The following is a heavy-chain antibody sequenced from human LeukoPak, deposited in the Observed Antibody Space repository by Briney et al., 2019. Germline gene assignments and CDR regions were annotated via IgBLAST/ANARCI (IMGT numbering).Heavy chain of an antibody. D-gene: IGHD3-22*01. V-gene: IGHV3-74*01. CDR2: MNSDGSSI. CDR1: GFTFSSYS. J-gene: IGHJ4*02. Sequence: GGSLRLSCAASGFTFSSYSMNWVRQAPGKGLVWVSRMNSDGSSISYADSVKGRFTISRDNAKNTLYLQMNSLRAEDTAVYYCEGYYYDSSGSKGGFDYWGQGTLVTVSS. CDR3: EGYYYDSSGSKGGFDY.